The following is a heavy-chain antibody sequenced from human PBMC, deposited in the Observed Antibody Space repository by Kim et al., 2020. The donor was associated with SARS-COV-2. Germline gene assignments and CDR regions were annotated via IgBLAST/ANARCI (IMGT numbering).Heavy chain of an antibody. J-gene: IGHJ4*02. CDR1: GFTFDDYA. CDR3: AKDYDFWSGPTAGGYFDY. CDR2: ISWNSGSI. D-gene: IGHD3-3*01. Sequence: GGSLRLSCAASGFTFDDYAMHWVRQAPGKGLEWVSGISWNSGSIGYADSVKGRFTISRDNAKNSLYLQMNSLRAEDTALYYCAKDYDFWSGPTAGGYFDYWGQGTLVTVSS. V-gene: IGHV3-9*01.